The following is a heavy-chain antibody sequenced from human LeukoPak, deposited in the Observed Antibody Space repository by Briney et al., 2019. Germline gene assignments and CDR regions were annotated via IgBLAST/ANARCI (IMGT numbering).Heavy chain of an antibody. J-gene: IGHJ3*01. CDR3: ARDMQLST. D-gene: IGHD3-16*02. Sequence: GGSLRLSCAASGFTFSGSAMSWARQPPGGGRGWVSIISCSGAKSYYTDSVRGRFTISRENSKDTLFLQMNSLRAEDTAIYYCARDMQLSTWGLGTMVTVSS. V-gene: IGHV3-23*01. CDR1: GFTFSGSA. CDR2: ISCSGAKS.